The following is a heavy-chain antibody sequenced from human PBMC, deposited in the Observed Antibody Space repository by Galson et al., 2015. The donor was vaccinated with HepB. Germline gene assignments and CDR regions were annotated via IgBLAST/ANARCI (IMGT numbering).Heavy chain of an antibody. D-gene: IGHD2-15*01. CDR3: ARDGGVAPRYYYGMDV. J-gene: IGHJ6*02. CDR2: IKQDGSEK. CDR1: GFTFSSYW. V-gene: IGHV3-7*03. Sequence: SLRLSCAASGFTFSSYWMSWVRQAPGKGLEWVANIKQDGSEKYYVDSVKGRFTISRDNAKNSLYLQMNSLRAEDTAVYYCARDGGVAPRYYYGMDVWGQGTTVTVSS.